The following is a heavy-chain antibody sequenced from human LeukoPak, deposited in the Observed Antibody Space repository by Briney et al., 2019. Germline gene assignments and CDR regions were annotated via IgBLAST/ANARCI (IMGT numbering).Heavy chain of an antibody. Sequence: PGGSLRLSCAASGFTFSNAWMSWVRQAPGKGLEWVGRIKSKTDGGTTDYAAPVKGRFTISRDDSKNTLYLQMNSLKTEDTAVYYCTPTGQYYYDSSGYYYVDYWGQGTLVTVSS. V-gene: IGHV3-15*01. CDR1: GFTFSNAW. D-gene: IGHD3-22*01. J-gene: IGHJ4*02. CDR3: TPTGQYYYDSSGYYYVDY. CDR2: IKSKTDGGTT.